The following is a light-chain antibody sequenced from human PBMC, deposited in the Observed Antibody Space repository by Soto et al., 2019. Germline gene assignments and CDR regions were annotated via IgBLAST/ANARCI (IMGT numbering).Light chain of an antibody. CDR2: GTT. Sequence: VLTQPPSVSGAPGQRVTITCSGSGSNIGAGYDVHWYQHVPGMPPRLLIFGTTNRPSIVPDRFSGSKSGTSASLAITGIQAEDEADYYCQSYDTRLTAWIFGGGTKVTVL. CDR1: GSNIGAGYD. CDR3: QSYDTRLTAWI. V-gene: IGLV1-40*01. J-gene: IGLJ2*01.